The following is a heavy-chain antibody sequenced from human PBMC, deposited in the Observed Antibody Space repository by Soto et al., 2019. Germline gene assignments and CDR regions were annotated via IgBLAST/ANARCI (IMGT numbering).Heavy chain of an antibody. Sequence: GGSLRLSCAASGFTFSASAMHWVRQASGTGREWVGRIRSKANSYATTYAAAVRGRFTISRDDSKNTAYLQMNSLKTEDTAVYYCTRHEAYCGGDCHKFDWFAPWGQGTLVTVSS. D-gene: IGHD2-21*02. CDR3: TRHEAYCGGDCHKFDWFAP. V-gene: IGHV3-73*01. J-gene: IGHJ5*02. CDR2: IRSKANSYAT. CDR1: GFTFSASA.